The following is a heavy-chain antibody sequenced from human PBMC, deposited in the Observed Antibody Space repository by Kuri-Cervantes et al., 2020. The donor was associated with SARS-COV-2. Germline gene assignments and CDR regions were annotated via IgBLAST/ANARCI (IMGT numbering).Heavy chain of an antibody. V-gene: IGHV3-7*01. CDR1: GFSFSMYW. D-gene: IGHD6-19*01. Sequence: GGSLRLSCAASGFSFSMYWMSWVRQAPGKGLEWVANIKQDGSEKYYVDSVKGRFTISRDNAKNSLYLQMNSLRAEDTAVYYCAREQWLELDAFDIWGQGTMVTVSS. CDR2: IKQDGSEK. J-gene: IGHJ3*02. CDR3: AREQWLELDAFDI.